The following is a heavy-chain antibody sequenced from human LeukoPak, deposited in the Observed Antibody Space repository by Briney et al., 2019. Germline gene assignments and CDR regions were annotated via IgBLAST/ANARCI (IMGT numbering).Heavy chain of an antibody. Sequence: SETLSLTCTVSGGSISSSSYYWGWIRQPPGKGLEWIGSIYYSGSTYYNPSLKSRVTISVDTSKNQFSLKLSSVTAADTAVYYCARSKEGIVGATWIDYWGQGTLVTVSS. J-gene: IGHJ4*02. V-gene: IGHV4-39*07. D-gene: IGHD1-26*01. CDR1: GGSISSSSYY. CDR2: IYYSGST. CDR3: ARSKEGIVGATWIDY.